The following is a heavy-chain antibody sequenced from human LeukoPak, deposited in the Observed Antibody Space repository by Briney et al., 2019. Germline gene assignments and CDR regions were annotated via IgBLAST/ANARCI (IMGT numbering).Heavy chain of an antibody. CDR1: GLSFSTYD. CDR3: AREQSGTYGTFDY. V-gene: IGHV3-21*01. D-gene: IGHD1-26*01. J-gene: IGHJ4*02. CDR2: ISSSSSYI. Sequence: PGGSLRLSCAASGLSFSTYDMTWVRLAPGKGLEWVSSISSSSSYIYYADSVKGRFTISRDNAKNSLYLQMNSLRAEDTAVYYCAREQSGTYGTFDYWGQGTLVTVSS.